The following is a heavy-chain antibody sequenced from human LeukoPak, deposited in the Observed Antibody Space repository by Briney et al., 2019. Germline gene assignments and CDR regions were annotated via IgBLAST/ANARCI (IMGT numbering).Heavy chain of an antibody. Sequence: PSETLSLTCTVSGGSISSYYWSWIRQPPGKGLEWIGYIYYSGSTIYNPSLKSRVTISVDTSKNQFSLKLSSVTAADTAVYYCARSDSSSWYEHAFDIWGQGTMVTVSS. J-gene: IGHJ3*02. CDR2: IYYSGST. V-gene: IGHV4-59*01. D-gene: IGHD6-13*01. CDR1: GGSISSYY. CDR3: ARSDSSSWYEHAFDI.